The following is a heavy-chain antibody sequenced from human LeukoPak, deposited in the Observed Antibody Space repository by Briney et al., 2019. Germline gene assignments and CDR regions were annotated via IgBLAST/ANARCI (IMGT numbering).Heavy chain of an antibody. V-gene: IGHV3-7*01. CDR3: ARDGLTGDSFDY. Sequence: PGGSLRLSCAASGFTFNTYWMSWVRQTPGKGLEWVANIKEDGSQKNYVDSVRGRFTISRDNAKNSLYLQMNSLRAEDTAVYYCARDGLTGDSFDYWGQGTLVTVSS. CDR1: GFTFNTYW. CDR2: IKEDGSQK. J-gene: IGHJ4*02. D-gene: IGHD7-27*01.